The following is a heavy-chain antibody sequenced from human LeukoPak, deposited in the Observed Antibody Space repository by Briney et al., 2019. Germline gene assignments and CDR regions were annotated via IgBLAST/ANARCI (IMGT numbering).Heavy chain of an antibody. CDR2: INPNSGGT. CDR1: GYTFTGYY. Sequence: ASVKVSCKASGYTFTGYYIHWVRQAPGQGLEWMGWINPNSGGTNYAQKFQGRVTMTRDTSISTAYMELSRLRSDDTAVYYCAREGSGSNPPQFDYWGQGTLVTVSS. D-gene: IGHD3-10*01. CDR3: AREGSGSNPPQFDY. V-gene: IGHV1-2*02. J-gene: IGHJ4*02.